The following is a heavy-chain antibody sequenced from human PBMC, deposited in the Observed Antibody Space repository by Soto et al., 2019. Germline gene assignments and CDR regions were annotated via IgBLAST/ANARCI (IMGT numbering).Heavy chain of an antibody. CDR2: IRNKSNNYAT. J-gene: IGHJ6*02. D-gene: IGHD4-17*01. Sequence: PGWSRRLSCSASGFTFSGSAMHLVRQASGKGLEWVVRIRNKSNNYATAYAASVKGRFTISRDDSKKTAYLQMNSLKTEDTAVSYCTRHRDAGTTKSYYYYGMDVWGEGTMVTVSS. CDR1: GFTFSGSA. V-gene: IGHV3-73*01. CDR3: TRHRDAGTTKSYYYYGMDV.